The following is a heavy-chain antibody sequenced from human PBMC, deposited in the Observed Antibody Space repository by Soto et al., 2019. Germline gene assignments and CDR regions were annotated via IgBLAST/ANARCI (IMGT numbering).Heavy chain of an antibody. CDR3: AAGIRGLNDY. J-gene: IGHJ4*02. D-gene: IGHD2-21*01. V-gene: IGHV1-58*02. CDR2: IVVGSGNT. Sequence: ASVKVSCTASGFTFTSSAMQCVRQARGQRLEWIGWIVVGSGNTNYAQKFQERVTITRDMSTSTAYMELSSLRSEDTAVYYCAAGIRGLNDYWGQGTLVTVSS. CDR1: GFTFTSSA.